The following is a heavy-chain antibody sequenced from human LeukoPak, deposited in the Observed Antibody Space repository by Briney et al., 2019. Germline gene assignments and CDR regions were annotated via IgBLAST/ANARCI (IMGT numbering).Heavy chain of an antibody. CDR3: ARDSGYSNGWYPGYYYYGMDV. D-gene: IGHD6-19*01. CDR2: IYSGGST. J-gene: IGHJ6*02. Sequence: GGSLRLSCAASGFTVSSNYMSWVRQAPGKGLEWVSVIYSGGSTYYADSVKGRFTTSRDNSKNTLYLQMNSLRAEDTAVYYCARDSGYSNGWYPGYYYYGMDVWGQGTTVTVSS. V-gene: IGHV3-53*01. CDR1: GFTVSSNY.